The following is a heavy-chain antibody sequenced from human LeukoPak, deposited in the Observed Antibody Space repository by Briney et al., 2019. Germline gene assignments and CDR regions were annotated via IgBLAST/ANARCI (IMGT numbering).Heavy chain of an antibody. D-gene: IGHD1-26*01. CDR3: ARVGGSYYPWEDYYYGMDV. CDR1: GYTFTSYG. CDR2: ISAYNGNT. Sequence: ASVKVSCKASGYTFTSYGIIWVRQAPGQGLEWMGWISAYNGNTNYAQKLQGRVTMTTDTSTSTAYMELRSLRSDDTAVYYCARVGGSYYPWEDYYYGMDVWGQGTTVTVSS. V-gene: IGHV1-18*01. J-gene: IGHJ6*02.